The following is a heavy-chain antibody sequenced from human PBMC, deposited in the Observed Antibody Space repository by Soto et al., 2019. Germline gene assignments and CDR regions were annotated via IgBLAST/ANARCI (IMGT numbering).Heavy chain of an antibody. CDR3: AREVGQPLVPPPYYYYYGMDV. CDR2: IYYSGST. CDR1: GGSISSGDYY. V-gene: IGHV4-30-4*01. D-gene: IGHD6-13*01. Sequence: QVQLQESGPGLVKPSQTLSLTCTVSGGSISSGDYYWSWIRQPPGEGLEWIGYIYYSGSTYYNPSLKSRVTISVDTSKNQFSLKLSSVTAADTAVYYCAREVGQPLVPPPYYYYYGMDVWGQGTTVTVSS. J-gene: IGHJ6*02.